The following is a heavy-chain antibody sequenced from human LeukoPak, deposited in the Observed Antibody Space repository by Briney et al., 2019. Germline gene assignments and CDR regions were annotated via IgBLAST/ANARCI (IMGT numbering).Heavy chain of an antibody. CDR2: ISSSSGAI. CDR3: ACSYCSSTSCYDWFDY. V-gene: IGHV3-48*01. D-gene: IGHD2-2*01. Sequence: PGGSLRLSCAASGFTFSSFSMNWVRQAPGKGPEWVSYISSSSGAIYYADSVKGRFTISRDNSKNTLFLQMDSLKADDTAVYYCACSYCSSTSCYDWFDYWGQGTLVTVSS. CDR1: GFTFSSFS. J-gene: IGHJ4*02.